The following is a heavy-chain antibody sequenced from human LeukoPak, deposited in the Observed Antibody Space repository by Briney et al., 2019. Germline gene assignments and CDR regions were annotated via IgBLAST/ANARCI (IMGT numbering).Heavy chain of an antibody. Sequence: SETLSLTCTVSGDSMSSYDRSWIRQPPGKGLEWIGYAYHSGITNYNPSLKSRVTISVDTSESQFSLRLSSVTAADTAIYYCARHGGTFDPWGQGILVTVSS. CDR1: GDSMSSYD. D-gene: IGHD1-1*01. J-gene: IGHJ5*02. V-gene: IGHV4-59*01. CDR3: ARHGGTFDP. CDR2: AYHSGIT.